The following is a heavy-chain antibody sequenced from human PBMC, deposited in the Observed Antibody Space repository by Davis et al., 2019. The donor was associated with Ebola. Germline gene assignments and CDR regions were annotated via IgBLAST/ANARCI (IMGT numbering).Heavy chain of an antibody. D-gene: IGHD3-10*01. J-gene: IGHJ4*02. CDR1: GGTFSSYA. CDR3: ALPMVRGPHTRFDY. CDR2: IIPILGIA. Sequence: SVKVSCKASGGTFSSYAISWVRQAPGQGLEWMGRIIPILGIANYAQKFQGRVTITADKSTSTAYMELSSLRSEDTAVYYCALPMVRGPHTRFDYWGQGTLVTVSS. V-gene: IGHV1-69*04.